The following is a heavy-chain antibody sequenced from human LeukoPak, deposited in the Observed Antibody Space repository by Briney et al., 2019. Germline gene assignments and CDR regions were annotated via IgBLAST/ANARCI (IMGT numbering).Heavy chain of an antibody. V-gene: IGHV1-46*01. CDR1: GYSFTTYY. J-gene: IGHJ5*02. CDR3: ARDVVVEVGMLPTDSWFDP. Sequence: ASVKVSCKATGYSFTTYYIHWMRQAPGRGLEWMGIINPSDGSTSSAQKFQGRVTMTSDTSTGTVYMELSSLTYDDTAVYYCARDVVVEVGMLPTDSWFDPWGRGTLVAVSS. CDR2: INPSDGST. D-gene: IGHD2-15*01.